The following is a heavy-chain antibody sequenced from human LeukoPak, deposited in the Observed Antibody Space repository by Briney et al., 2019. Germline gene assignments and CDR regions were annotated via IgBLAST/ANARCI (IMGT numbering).Heavy chain of an antibody. Sequence: PSQTLSLTCTVSGGSISSGDCYWSWTRQPPGKGLEWIGYIYYSGSTYYNPSLKSRVTISVDTSKNQFSLKLSSVTAADTAVYYCGRAKALLYYYYGMDVWGKGTTVTVSS. J-gene: IGHJ6*04. CDR2: IYYSGST. V-gene: IGHV4-30-4*01. D-gene: IGHD2-15*01. CDR1: GGSISSGDCY. CDR3: GRAKALLYYYYGMDV.